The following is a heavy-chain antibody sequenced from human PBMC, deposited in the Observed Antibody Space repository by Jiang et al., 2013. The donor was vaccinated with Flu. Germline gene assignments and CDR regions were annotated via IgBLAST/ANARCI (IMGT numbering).Heavy chain of an antibody. CDR3: ARMRYDCGGDCYWTFDY. V-gene: IGHV2-26*01. CDR1: GFSLDDPTMG. Sequence: TLTLTCTVSGFSLDDPTMGVGLDPSAPREGPGVACTHFSNDEKSYTTSLRPRLTISKDTSKSQVVLTMTNMDRGDTATYYCARMRYDCGGDCYWTFDYWGQGTLVTVST. CDR2: FSNDEK. J-gene: IGHJ4*02. D-gene: IGHD2-21*02.